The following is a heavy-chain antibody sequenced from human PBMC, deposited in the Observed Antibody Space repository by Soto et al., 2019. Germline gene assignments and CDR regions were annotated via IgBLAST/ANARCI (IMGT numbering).Heavy chain of an antibody. V-gene: IGHV3-30*03. D-gene: IGHD3-10*02. CDR1: GFIFSNNG. J-gene: IGHJ4*02. CDR3: AIVRVADSPLDH. CDR2: MSNDGSAK. Sequence: QVQLVESGGGVVQPGRSLRLSCEGSGFIFSNNGMHWVRQAPGKGLEWVAFMSNDGSAKFLADSVKGRFTISRDNSKSTVFLHMSSLRAEDTAMYYCAIVRVADSPLDHWGQGTLVTVSS.